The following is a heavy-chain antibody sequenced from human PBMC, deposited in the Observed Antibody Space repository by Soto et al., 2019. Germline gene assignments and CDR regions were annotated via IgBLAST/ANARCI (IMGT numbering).Heavy chain of an antibody. Sequence: QVQLVQSGAEVKKPGASVKVSCKASGYTFTSYGISWVRQAPGQGLEWMGWISAYNGNTNYAQKLQGRVTMTTDTSTSTAYMELRSLRSDDTAVYYCARGTGSDYYDSSGYYYPRPFDIWGQGTMVTVSS. J-gene: IGHJ3*02. D-gene: IGHD3-22*01. CDR2: ISAYNGNT. V-gene: IGHV1-18*01. CDR3: ARGTGSDYYDSSGYYYPRPFDI. CDR1: GYTFTSYG.